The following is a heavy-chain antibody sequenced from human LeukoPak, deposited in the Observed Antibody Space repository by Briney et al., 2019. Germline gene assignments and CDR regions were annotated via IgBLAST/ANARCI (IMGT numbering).Heavy chain of an antibody. CDR1: GFTFSSYA. J-gene: IGHJ6*02. CDR2: IYSGGST. V-gene: IGHV3-53*01. CDR3: ARDDRGYCSGGSCYYYYGMDV. D-gene: IGHD2-15*01. Sequence: PGGSLRLSCAASGFTFSSYAMSWVRQAPGKGLEWVSVIYSGGSTYYADSVKGRFTISRDNSKNTLYLQMNSLRAEDTAVYYCARDDRGYCSGGSCYYYYGMDVWGQGTTVTVSS.